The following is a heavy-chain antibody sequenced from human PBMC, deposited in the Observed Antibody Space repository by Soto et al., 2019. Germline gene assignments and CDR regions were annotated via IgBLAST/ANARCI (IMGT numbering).Heavy chain of an antibody. CDR1: GFIFSSHG. CDR3: ARDLWARPNPRGPPYFDY. J-gene: IGHJ4*02. Sequence: GGSLRLSCEASGFIFSSHGMHWVRQAPGKGLEWVAVIWYDGSSKFYADSVKGRFTISRDNSKNTLYLQMNSLRVDDTAVYYCARDLWARPNPRGPPYFDYGGRGTWVTVSS. V-gene: IGHV3-33*01. CDR2: IWYDGSSK. D-gene: IGHD3-10*01.